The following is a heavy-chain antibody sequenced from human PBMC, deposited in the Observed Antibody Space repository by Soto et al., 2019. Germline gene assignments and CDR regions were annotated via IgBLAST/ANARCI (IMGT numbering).Heavy chain of an antibody. Sequence: SETLSLTCAVYDGSFSCYSWIWIRQPPGKGLEWIGEISDSGNTNYNPSLKSRVTISVDTSKNQFSLNLSSVTAADTAVYYCARGRQGSRLVMVRGGVRTGNGMDVWGQGTTVTVSS. CDR1: DGSFSCYS. CDR2: ISDSGNT. D-gene: IGHD3-10*01. V-gene: IGHV4-34*01. CDR3: ARGRQGSRLVMVRGGVRTGNGMDV. J-gene: IGHJ6*02.